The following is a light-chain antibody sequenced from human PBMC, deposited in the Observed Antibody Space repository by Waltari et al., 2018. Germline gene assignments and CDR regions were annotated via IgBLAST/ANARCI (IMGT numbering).Light chain of an antibody. J-gene: IGLJ3*02. V-gene: IGLV2-14*01. Sequence: QSALTPPASVSWPPGQSITISSYGTSRDVGFYNFVSWYQQPPGKAPKLMIYDVSQRPSGVSERFSGSKSGNTASLTISGLQAEDEADYYCNSYTGSSSCVFGGGTKVTVL. CDR3: NSYTGSSSCV. CDR1: SRDVGFYNF. CDR2: DVS.